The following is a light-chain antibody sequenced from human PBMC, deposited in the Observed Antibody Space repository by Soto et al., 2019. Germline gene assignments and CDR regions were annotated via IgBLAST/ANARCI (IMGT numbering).Light chain of an antibody. J-gene: IGKJ1*01. CDR2: AAS. Sequence: TVLTQSPGTLSLSPGERATLSCRASQTVSSNLLAWYQQPPGQAPRLLIYAASSRATGIPDRFSGSGSGTDFTLTISRLEPEDFAVYYCQQYGNSPQTFGQGTKVDIK. V-gene: IGKV3-20*01. CDR3: QQYGNSPQT. CDR1: QTVSSNL.